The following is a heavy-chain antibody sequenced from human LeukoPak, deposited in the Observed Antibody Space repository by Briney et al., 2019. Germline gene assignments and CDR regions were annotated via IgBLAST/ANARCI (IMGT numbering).Heavy chain of an antibody. CDR3: ARDGYDSSGYYYDENWFDP. Sequence: GGSLRLSCAASGFTFGSYWMAWVRQAPEKGLEWLANIKPDGGEKYYLDSVKGRFTISRDNVKNSLYLQMDSLRAEDTAVYYCARDGYDSSGYYYDENWFDPWGQGTLVTVSS. J-gene: IGHJ5*02. CDR1: GFTFGSYW. D-gene: IGHD3-22*01. V-gene: IGHV3-7*03. CDR2: IKPDGGEK.